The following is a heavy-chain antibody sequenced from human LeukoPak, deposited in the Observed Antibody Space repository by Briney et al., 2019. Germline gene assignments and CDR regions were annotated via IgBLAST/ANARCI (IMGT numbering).Heavy chain of an antibody. J-gene: IGHJ5*02. CDR3: ARDQGYCGGDCYLYNWFDP. Sequence: GSSVKVSCKASGGTFSSYAISWVRQAPGQGLEWMGRIIPILGIANYAQKSQGRVTITADKSTSTAYMELSSLRSEDTAVYYCARDQGYCGGDCYLYNWFDPWGQGTLVTVSS. V-gene: IGHV1-69*04. CDR2: IIPILGIA. CDR1: GGTFSSYA. D-gene: IGHD2-21*02.